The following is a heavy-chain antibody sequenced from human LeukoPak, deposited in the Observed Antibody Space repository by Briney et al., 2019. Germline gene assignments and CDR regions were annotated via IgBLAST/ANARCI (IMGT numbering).Heavy chain of an antibody. CDR2: INHSGST. Sequence: SETLSLTCAVYGGSFSGYYWSWIRQPPGKGLEWIGEINHSGSTNYNPSLKSRVTISVDTSKNQFSLKLSSVTAADTAVYYCARRFDIWGQGTMVTVS. CDR3: ARRFDI. J-gene: IGHJ3*02. V-gene: IGHV4-34*01. CDR1: GGSFSGYY.